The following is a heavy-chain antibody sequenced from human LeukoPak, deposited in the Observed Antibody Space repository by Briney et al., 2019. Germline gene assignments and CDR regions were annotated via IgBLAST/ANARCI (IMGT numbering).Heavy chain of an antibody. CDR1: GFTFSNSW. CDR2: INPDGSET. J-gene: IGHJ6*02. CDR3: ARGHYGMDV. Sequence: GGSLRLSCGASGFTFSNSWMTWVRQAPGKGLEWVANINPDGSETNYVDSVEGRFTTSRDNAKNSLSLQMNSLRAEDTAVYYCARGHYGMDVWGQGTTVIVSS. V-gene: IGHV3-7*05.